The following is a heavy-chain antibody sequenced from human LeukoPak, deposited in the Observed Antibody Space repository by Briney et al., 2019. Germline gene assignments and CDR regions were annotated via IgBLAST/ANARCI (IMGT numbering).Heavy chain of an antibody. CDR2: IYTSGST. J-gene: IGHJ4*02. D-gene: IGHD2-2*03. Sequence: PSETLSLTCTVSGGSISSYYWSWIRQPAGKGLEWIGRIYTSGSTNYNPSLKSRVTISVDTSKNQFSLKLSSVTAADTAVYYCARVGYCSSTSCARWGQGTLVTVSS. CDR1: GGSISSYY. V-gene: IGHV4-4*07. CDR3: ARVGYCSSTSCAR.